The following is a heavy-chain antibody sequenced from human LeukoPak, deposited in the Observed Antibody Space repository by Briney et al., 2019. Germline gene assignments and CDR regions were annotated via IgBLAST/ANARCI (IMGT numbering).Heavy chain of an antibody. D-gene: IGHD5-24*01. CDR3: TRRCKDAYTLYCFDY. J-gene: IGHJ4*02. Sequence: PSETLSLTCTVSGGSISSYYWSWIRQPAGKGLEWIGRIYTSGSTNYNPSLKSRVTISVDTSKNQFSLKLSSVTAADTAVYYCTRRCKDAYTLYCFDYWGQGTLVTVSS. V-gene: IGHV4-4*07. CDR1: GGSISSYY. CDR2: IYTSGST.